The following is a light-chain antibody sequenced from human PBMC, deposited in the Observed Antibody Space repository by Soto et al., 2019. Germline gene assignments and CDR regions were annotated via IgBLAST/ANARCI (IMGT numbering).Light chain of an antibody. CDR3: QQYNSYSPYT. J-gene: IGKJ2*01. V-gene: IGKV1-5*01. Sequence: DSPMTQSPSTLSASVGDRVTITCRASQSISSWLAWYQQKPGKAPKLLIYDASRLESGVPSRFSGSGSGTEFTLTISSLLPDDVATYYCQQYNSYSPYTFGQGTKLELK. CDR1: QSISSW. CDR2: DAS.